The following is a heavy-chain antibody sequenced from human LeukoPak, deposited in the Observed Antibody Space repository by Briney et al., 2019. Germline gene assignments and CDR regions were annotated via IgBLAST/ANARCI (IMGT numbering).Heavy chain of an antibody. CDR1: GYTFTSYY. CDR2: INPSGGST. J-gene: IGHJ2*01. Sequence: ASVKVSCKASGYTFTSYYVHWVRQAPGQGLEWMGIINPSGGSTSYAQKFQGRVTMTRDTSTSTVYMELSSLRSEDTAVYYCAREDIVVVVAATNLFDWYFDLWGRGTLVTVSS. CDR3: AREDIVVVVAATNLFDWYFDL. V-gene: IGHV1-46*01. D-gene: IGHD2-15*01.